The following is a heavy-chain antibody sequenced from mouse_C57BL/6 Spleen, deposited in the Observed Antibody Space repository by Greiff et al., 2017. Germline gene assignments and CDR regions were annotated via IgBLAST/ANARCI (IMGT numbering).Heavy chain of an antibody. CDR2: IYWDDDK. CDR1: GFSLSTSGMG. V-gene: IGHV8-12*01. J-gene: IGHJ4*01. CDR3: ARNYYGSRDAMDY. Sequence: QVTLKEFGPGILQSSQTLSLTCSFSGFSLSTSGMGVSWIRQPSGKGLEWLAHIYWDDDKRYNPSLKSRLTISKDTSRNQVFLKITSVDTADTATYYCARNYYGSRDAMDYWGQGTSVTVSS. D-gene: IGHD1-1*01.